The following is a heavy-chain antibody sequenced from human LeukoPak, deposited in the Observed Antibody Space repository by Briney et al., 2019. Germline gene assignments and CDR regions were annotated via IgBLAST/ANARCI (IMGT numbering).Heavy chain of an antibody. CDR2: IYYSGST. CDR1: GGSISSYY. J-gene: IGHJ3*02. D-gene: IGHD3-10*01. Sequence: PSETLSLTCTVSGGSISSYYWSWIRQPPGKGLEWIGYIYYSGSTSYNPSLQSRVTISVDTSKNQFSLKLSSVTAADTAVYYCARVSTMVRGVIITDAFDIWGQGTMVTVSS. V-gene: IGHV4-59*01. CDR3: ARVSTMVRGVIITDAFDI.